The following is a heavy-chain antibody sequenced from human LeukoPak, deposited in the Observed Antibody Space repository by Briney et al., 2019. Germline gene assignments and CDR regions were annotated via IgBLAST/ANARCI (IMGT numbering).Heavy chain of an antibody. V-gene: IGHV4-34*01. CDR2: INHSGAT. Sequence: SETLSLTCAVYDGSFSDSYWTWIRQPPGKGLEWVAEINHSGATDYNPALKSRVSISVDPSKKQFSLRLNSVTVADTAVYYCARRRPIAMKGYFNWSFDLWGRGTLVTVSS. CDR1: DGSFSDSY. D-gene: IGHD6-13*01. CDR3: ARRRPIAMKGYFNWSFDL. J-gene: IGHJ2*01.